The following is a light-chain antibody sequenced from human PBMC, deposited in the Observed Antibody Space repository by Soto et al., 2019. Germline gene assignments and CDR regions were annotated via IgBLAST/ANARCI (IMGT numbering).Light chain of an antibody. J-gene: IGKJ1*01. CDR3: QQYGGSPT. CDR1: QSVRSSY. CDR2: DAS. Sequence: EIVLTQSPGTLSLSPGERATLSCRASQSVRSSYLAWYQQKPGQPPRLLIYDASNRATGVPDRFSGSWSGTDFTLAISRREPEDFAVYYCQQYGGSPTFGLGTKVEIK. V-gene: IGKV3-20*01.